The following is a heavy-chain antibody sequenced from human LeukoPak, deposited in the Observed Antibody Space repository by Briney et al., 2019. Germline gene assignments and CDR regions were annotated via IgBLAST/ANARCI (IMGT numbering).Heavy chain of an antibody. D-gene: IGHD1-1*01. CDR1: GGTFSSYA. CDR3: ASNGKLDQNRWFDP. J-gene: IGHJ5*02. Sequence: GASVKVSCKASGGTFSSYAISWVRQAPGQGLEWMGGIIPIFGTANYAQKFQGRVTITTDESTSTAYMELSSLRSEDTAVYYCASNGKLDQNRWFDPWGQGTLVTVSS. CDR2: IIPIFGTA. V-gene: IGHV1-69*05.